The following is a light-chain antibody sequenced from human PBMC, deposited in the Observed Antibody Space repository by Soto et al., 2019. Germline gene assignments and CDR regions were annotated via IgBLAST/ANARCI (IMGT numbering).Light chain of an antibody. CDR3: VLYMGTAFNWV. Sequence: QAVVTQEPSFSVSPGGTVTLTCGLSSGPVFTSSYPNWYQQTPGQAPRTLIFNTNTRSSGVPDRFSGSILGDKAALTITGAQADDESDYYCVLYMGTAFNWVFGGGTKLTVL. CDR1: SGPVFTSSY. V-gene: IGLV8-61*01. CDR2: NTN. J-gene: IGLJ3*02.